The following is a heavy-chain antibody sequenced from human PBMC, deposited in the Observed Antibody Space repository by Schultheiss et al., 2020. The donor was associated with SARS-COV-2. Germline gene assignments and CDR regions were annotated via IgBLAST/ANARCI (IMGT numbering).Heavy chain of an antibody. CDR1: GFTFSSYG. CDR3: AREASGHYYYYGMDV. V-gene: IGHV3-30*03. Sequence: GGSLRLSCAASGFTFSSYGMHWVRQAPGKGLEWVAVVSSDGNHKYYADSVKGRFTISRDNSKNTLYLQMNSLRAEDTAVYYCAREASGHYYYYGMDVWGQGTTVTVSS. J-gene: IGHJ6*02. CDR2: VSSDGNHK.